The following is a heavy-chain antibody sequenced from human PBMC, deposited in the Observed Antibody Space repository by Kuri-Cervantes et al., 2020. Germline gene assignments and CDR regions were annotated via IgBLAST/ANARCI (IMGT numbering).Heavy chain of an antibody. J-gene: IGHJ4*02. V-gene: IGHV1-3*01. CDR3: ARGYGSPYYFDY. Sequence: GESLKISCKASGYTFTSYVMHWVRQAPGQRLEWMGWINAGNGNTKYSQKFQGRVTITRDTSASTAYMELSSLRSEDTAVYYCARGYGSPYYFDYWGQGTLVTVSS. D-gene: IGHD3-10*01. CDR2: INAGNGNT. CDR1: GYTFTSYV.